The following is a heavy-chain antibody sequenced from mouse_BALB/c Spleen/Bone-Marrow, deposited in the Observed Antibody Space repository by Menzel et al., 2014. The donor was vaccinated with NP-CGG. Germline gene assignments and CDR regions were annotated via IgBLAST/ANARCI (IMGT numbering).Heavy chain of an antibody. CDR2: IRNKANGYTT. CDR1: GFTFTDYY. Sequence: EVHLVESGGGLVQPGGSLRLSCATSGFTFTDYYMNWVRQPPGKALEWLGFIRNKANGYTTEYSASVKSRFTISRGNSQNILYLQMNTLRVDDSATYYCARDKGRVFFDYWGQGTTLTVSS. CDR3: ARDKGRVFFDY. V-gene: IGHV7-3*02. J-gene: IGHJ2*01.